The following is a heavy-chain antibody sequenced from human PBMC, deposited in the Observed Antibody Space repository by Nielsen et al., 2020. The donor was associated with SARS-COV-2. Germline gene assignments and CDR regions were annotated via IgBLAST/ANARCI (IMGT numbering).Heavy chain of an antibody. D-gene: IGHD3-3*01. CDR2: ISAYNGNT. V-gene: IGHV1-18*01. Sequence: ASVKVSCKASGYTFTSYGISWVRQAPGQGLEWMGWISAYNGNTNYAQKLQGRVTMTTDTSTSTAYMELRSLRSDDTAVYYCARVRDYDFWSGYQYYYYGMDVWGQGTTVTVSS. CDR1: GYTFTSYG. CDR3: ARVRDYDFWSGYQYYYYGMDV. J-gene: IGHJ6*02.